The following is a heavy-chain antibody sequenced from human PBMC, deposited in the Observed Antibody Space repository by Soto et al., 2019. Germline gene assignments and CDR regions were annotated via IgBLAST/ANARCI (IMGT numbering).Heavy chain of an antibody. J-gene: IGHJ4*02. D-gene: IGHD3-22*01. CDR1: GGSISTDKW. V-gene: IGHV4-4*02. CDR3: ARRDYYASTDYYGD. CDR2: VQRSGST. Sequence: QVHLQESGPGLVKPSGTLSLTCAVSGGSISTDKWWNWVRQPPGKGLEWIGEVQRSGSTNYNPSHPSRATTSVDKSKNHFSLKLSSVTAADTAVYYSARRDYYASTDYYGDWGQATPVTVSS.